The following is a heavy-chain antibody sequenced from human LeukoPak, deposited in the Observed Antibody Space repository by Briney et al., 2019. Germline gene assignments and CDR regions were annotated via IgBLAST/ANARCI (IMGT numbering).Heavy chain of an antibody. J-gene: IGHJ4*02. D-gene: IGHD2-2*01. CDR1: GYTFTSYG. Sequence: ASVKVSCKASGYTFTSYGISWVRQPPGQGLEWMGWISAYNGNTNYAQKLQGRVTMTTDTSTTTAYMELRSLRSDDTAVYYCARDVVTVGYCSSTSCLPFDYWGQGTLVTVSS. V-gene: IGHV1-18*01. CDR2: ISAYNGNT. CDR3: ARDVVTVGYCSSTSCLPFDY.